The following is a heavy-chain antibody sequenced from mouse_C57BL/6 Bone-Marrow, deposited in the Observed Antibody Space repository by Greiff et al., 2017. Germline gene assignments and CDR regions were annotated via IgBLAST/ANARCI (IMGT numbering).Heavy chain of an antibody. CDR2: ISSGSSTI. Sequence: EVKLVESGGGLVKPGGSLKLSCAASGFTFSDSGMHWVRQAPEKGLEWVAYISSGSSTIYYADTVKGRFTISRDNAKKTLFLQMTSRRSEYTAMDDCARRRGFAYWGQGTLVTVSA. V-gene: IGHV5-17*01. J-gene: IGHJ3*01. CDR3: ARRRGFAY. CDR1: GFTFSDSG.